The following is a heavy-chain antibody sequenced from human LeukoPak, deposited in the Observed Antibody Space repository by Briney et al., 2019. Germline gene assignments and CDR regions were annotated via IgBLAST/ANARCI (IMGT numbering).Heavy chain of an antibody. Sequence: ASVKVSCKASADSFCTSDIRCVRQAPGQGLEWMGRINPNSGGTNYAQKFQGRVTMTRDTSSSTAYMELSRLRSEATAVYYCGPKHSYYDSGSYSNVDYWGQGTLVTVSS. CDR2: INPNSGGT. J-gene: IGHJ4*02. V-gene: IGHV1-2*02. CDR3: GPKHSYYDSGSYSNVDY. CDR1: ADSFCTSD. D-gene: IGHD3-10*01.